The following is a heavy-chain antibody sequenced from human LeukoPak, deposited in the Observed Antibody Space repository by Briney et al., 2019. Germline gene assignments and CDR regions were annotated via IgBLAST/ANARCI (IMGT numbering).Heavy chain of an antibody. J-gene: IGHJ3*02. D-gene: IGHD4-11*01. CDR2: ISHSESA. CDR1: GGSTSSGANY. Sequence: SQTLSLTCTVSGGSTSSGANYWSWIRQPPGRGLGWIGYISHSESAYYSPSLESRITISVDRSKNQFSLKLKSVTAADTAIYYCARDGGTTSNPSHDTFAIWGQGTMVAVSS. V-gene: IGHV4-30-2*01. CDR3: ARDGGTTSNPSHDTFAI.